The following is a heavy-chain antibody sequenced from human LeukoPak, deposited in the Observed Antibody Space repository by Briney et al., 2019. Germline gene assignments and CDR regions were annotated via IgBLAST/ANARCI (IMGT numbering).Heavy chain of an antibody. J-gene: IGHJ4*02. V-gene: IGHV3-48*02. D-gene: IGHD4-17*01. CDR1: GFTFSSYD. CDR3: ARGKIGYYYGDYDGY. Sequence: GGSLRLSCAASGFTFSSYDMNWVRQAPGKGLEWVSYINTISSTKYYADSVKGRFTISRDNAKNSLSLQMNSLRDEDTGVYYCARGKIGYYYGDYDGYWGQGTLVTVSS. CDR2: INTISSTK.